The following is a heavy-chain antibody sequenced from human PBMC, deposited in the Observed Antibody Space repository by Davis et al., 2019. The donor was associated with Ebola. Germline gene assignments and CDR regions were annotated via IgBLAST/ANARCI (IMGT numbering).Heavy chain of an antibody. CDR1: GFTFSNYG. J-gene: IGHJ4*02. Sequence: GGSLRLSCVASGFTFSNYGMHWVRQAPGKGLEWVAFISYHGKNIPYADSVWGRFTISRDNSKNTLYLQMNNLRAGDTAVYYCAKLTSGSGYYYFDSWGQGTLVTVS. D-gene: IGHD3-3*01. CDR3: AKLTSGSGYYYFDS. V-gene: IGHV3-30*18. CDR2: ISYHGKNI.